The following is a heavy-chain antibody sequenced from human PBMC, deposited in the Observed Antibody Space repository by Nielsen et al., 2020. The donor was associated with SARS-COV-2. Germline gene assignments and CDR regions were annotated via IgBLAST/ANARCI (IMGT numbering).Heavy chain of an antibody. Sequence: SETLSLTCTVSGGSISSYYWSWIRQPPGKGLERIGYIYYSGSTNYNPSLKSRVTISVDTSKNQFSLKLSSVTAADTAVYYCARLAPYYYYMDVWGKGTTVTVSS. CDR1: GGSISSYY. D-gene: IGHD5-12*01. CDR2: IYYSGST. J-gene: IGHJ6*03. CDR3: ARLAPYYYYMDV. V-gene: IGHV4-59*01.